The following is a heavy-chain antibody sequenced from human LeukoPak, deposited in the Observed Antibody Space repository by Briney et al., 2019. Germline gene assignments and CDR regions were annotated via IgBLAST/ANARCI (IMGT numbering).Heavy chain of an antibody. CDR1: GFTFSSYA. D-gene: IGHD6-19*01. Sequence: GGSLRLSCAASGFTFSSYAMHWVRQAPGKGLEWVAVISYDGSNKYYADSVKGRFTISRDNSKNTLFLQMNSLRAEDTAVYYCTRELSGWYYFDYWGQGTLVTVSS. CDR3: TRELSGWYYFDY. J-gene: IGHJ4*02. CDR2: ISYDGSNK. V-gene: IGHV3-30*04.